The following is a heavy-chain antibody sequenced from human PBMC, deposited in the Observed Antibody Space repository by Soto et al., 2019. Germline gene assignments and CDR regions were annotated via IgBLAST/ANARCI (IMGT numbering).Heavy chain of an antibody. D-gene: IGHD4-17*01. CDR1: GYSFNSYW. CDR3: ARHVNYGGNSAFDP. J-gene: IGHJ5*02. CDR2: IYPGDSDT. Sequence: PGASLKISCKGSGYSFNSYWIGWVRQMPGKGLEWMGIIYPGDSDTRYSPSSQGQVTISADKSISTAYLQWSSLKASDTAMYYCARHVNYGGNSAFDPWGQGTLVTVSS. V-gene: IGHV5-51*01.